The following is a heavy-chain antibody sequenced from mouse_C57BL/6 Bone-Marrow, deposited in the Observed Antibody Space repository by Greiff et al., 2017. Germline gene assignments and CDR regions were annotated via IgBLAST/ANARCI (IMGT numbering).Heavy chain of an antibody. J-gene: IGHJ1*03. V-gene: IGHV1-55*01. CDR1: GYTFTSYW. D-gene: IGHD2-5*01. CDR2: IYPGSGST. Sequence: VQLQHPGAELVKPGASVKMSCKASGYTFTSYWLTWVKQRPGQGLEWIGDIYPGSGSTNYNEKFKSKATLTVDTSSSTAYMQLSSLTSEDSAVYYCARPYYSNYWYFDVWGTGTTVTVSS. CDR3: ARPYYSNYWYFDV.